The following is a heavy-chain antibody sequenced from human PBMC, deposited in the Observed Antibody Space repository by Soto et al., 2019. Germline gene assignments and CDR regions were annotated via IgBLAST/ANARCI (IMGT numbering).Heavy chain of an antibody. CDR3: ARGYPRGFDY. V-gene: IGHV3-48*03. D-gene: IGHD2-2*01. CDR1: GFTFSSYE. CDR2: ISSSGSTI. Sequence: ESGGGLVQPGGSLRLSCAASGFTFSSYEMNWVRQAPGKGLEWVSYISSSGSTIYYADSVKGRFTISRDNAKNSLDLQMNSLRAEDTAVYYCARGYPRGFDYWGQGTLVTVSS. J-gene: IGHJ4*02.